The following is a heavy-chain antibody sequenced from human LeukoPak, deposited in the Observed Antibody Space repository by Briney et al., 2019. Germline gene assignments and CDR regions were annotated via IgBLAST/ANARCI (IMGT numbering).Heavy chain of an antibody. V-gene: IGHV3-7*01. J-gene: IGHJ4*02. CDR3: ARQFYDSSGYYFTPSDY. Sequence: GGSLRLSCATSGFTFSNYWMTWVRQAPGKGLEWMANIKHDGSEEFYVDSVKGRFTISRDNAKNSLHLQMNSLRAEDTAVYYCARQFYDSSGYYFTPSDYWGQGTLVTVSS. CDR2: IKHDGSEE. CDR1: GFTFSNYW. D-gene: IGHD3-22*01.